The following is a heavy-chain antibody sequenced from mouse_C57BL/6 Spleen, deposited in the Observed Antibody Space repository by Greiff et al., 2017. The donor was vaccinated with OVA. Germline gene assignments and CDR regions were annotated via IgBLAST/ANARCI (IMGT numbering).Heavy chain of an antibody. V-gene: IGHV1-61*01. J-gene: IGHJ3*01. Sequence: QVQLQQPGAELVRPGSSVKLSCKASGYTFTSYWMDWVKQRPGQGLEWIGNIYPSDSETHYNQKFKDKATLTVDKSSSTAYMQLSSLTSEDSAVYYCARREDYGSSPWFAYWGQGTLVTVSA. CDR2: IYPSDSET. CDR1: GYTFTSYW. CDR3: ARREDYGSSPWFAY. D-gene: IGHD1-1*01.